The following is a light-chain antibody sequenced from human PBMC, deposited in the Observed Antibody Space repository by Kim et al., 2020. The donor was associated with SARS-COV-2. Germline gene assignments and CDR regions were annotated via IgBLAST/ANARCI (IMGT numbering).Light chain of an antibody. CDR1: QNIGGY. J-gene: IGKJ2*01. CDR3: QQSYSAPYT. CDR2: GAS. V-gene: IGKV1-39*01. Sequence: DIQVTQSPSSLSASIGDRLTITCRASQNIGGYLNWYQQKVGKAPKLLILGASSLQSGVPSRFSGSGSGTDFTLTISSLQPEDSATYYCQQSYSAPYTFGRGTKLEIK.